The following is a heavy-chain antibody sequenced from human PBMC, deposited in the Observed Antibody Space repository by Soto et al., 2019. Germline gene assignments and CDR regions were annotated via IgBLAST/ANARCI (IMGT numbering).Heavy chain of an antibody. D-gene: IGHD3-10*01. CDR1: GFTFSSYA. CDR3: AKDMALITMVRGVHNY. J-gene: IGHJ4*02. Sequence: GGSLRLSCAASGFTFSSYARSWVRKXXXKGLEWFSAISGSGGSTYYADSVKGRFTISRDNSKNTLYLQMNSLRAEDTAVYYCAKDMALITMVRGVHNYWGQGTLVTVSS. CDR2: ISGSGGST. V-gene: IGHV3-23*01.